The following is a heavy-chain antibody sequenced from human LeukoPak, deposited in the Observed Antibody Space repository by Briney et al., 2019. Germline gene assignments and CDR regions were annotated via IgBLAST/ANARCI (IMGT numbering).Heavy chain of an antibody. CDR1: GGTFSSYA. Sequence: SVKVSCKASGGTFSSYAISWVRQAPGQGLEWMGGIIPIFGTANYAQKFQGRVTITTDESTSTAYMELSSLRSEDTAVYYCARGRDFWSGSYWAPWYFDLWGRGTRVTVSS. V-gene: IGHV1-69*05. J-gene: IGHJ2*01. CDR2: IIPIFGTA. CDR3: ARGRDFWSGSYWAPWYFDL. D-gene: IGHD3-3*01.